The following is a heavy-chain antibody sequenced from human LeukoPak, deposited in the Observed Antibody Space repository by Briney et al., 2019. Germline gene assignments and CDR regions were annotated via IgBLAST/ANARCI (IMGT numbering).Heavy chain of an antibody. Sequence: GGSLRLSCAASGFTFEDYAMNWVRQAPGKGLEWVSGINWNGGSTYYRDSVKGRFTISRDNAKNSLYLQMDSLRAEDTALYYCARVKGSGYRNSIDYWGQGTLVTVSS. CDR3: ARVKGSGYRNSIDY. V-gene: IGHV3-20*04. CDR1: GFTFEDYA. J-gene: IGHJ4*02. D-gene: IGHD3-3*01. CDR2: INWNGGST.